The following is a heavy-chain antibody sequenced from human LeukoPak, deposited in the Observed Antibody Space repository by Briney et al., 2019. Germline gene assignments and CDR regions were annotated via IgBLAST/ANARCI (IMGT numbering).Heavy chain of an antibody. CDR3: ARGCSSTSCYLNWFDP. CDR2: ISVYNGNT. Sequence: ASVKVSCKASGYTFTSYGISWVRQAPGQGLELMGWISVYNGNTNYAQKPQGRVTMTTDTSTSTAYIELRSLRSDDTAVYYCARGCSSTSCYLNWFDPWGQGTLVTVSS. CDR1: GYTFTSYG. D-gene: IGHD2-2*01. J-gene: IGHJ5*02. V-gene: IGHV1-18*01.